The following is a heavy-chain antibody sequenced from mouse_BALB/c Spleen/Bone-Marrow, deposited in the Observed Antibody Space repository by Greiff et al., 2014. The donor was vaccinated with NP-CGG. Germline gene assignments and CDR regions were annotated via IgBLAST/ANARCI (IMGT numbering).Heavy chain of an antibody. V-gene: IGHV1-7*01. Sequence: QVQLKESGAELAKPGASVKMSCKASGYTLTSYWMHWVKQRPGQGLEWIGYINPSSGYTEYNQKFKDKATLTADRSSSTAYMQLSSLTSEDSAVDYCGRGFYVMDYWGQGTSVTVSS. J-gene: IGHJ4*01. CDR1: GYTLTSYW. CDR3: GRGFYVMDY. CDR2: INPSSGYT.